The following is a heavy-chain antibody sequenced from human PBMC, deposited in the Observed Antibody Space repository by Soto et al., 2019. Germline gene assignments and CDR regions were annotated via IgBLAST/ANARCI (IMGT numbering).Heavy chain of an antibody. Sequence: QVQLQESGPGLVKPSQTLSLTCTVSGGSISSGDYYWSWIRQPPGKGLEWIGYIYYSGSAYYNPSIKSRFTRSVDTSKNQFSLRLSSVTAADTAVYFCARGPYDILTGCNYFDYWGQGTRVTVSS. V-gene: IGHV4-30-4*01. D-gene: IGHD3-9*01. CDR2: IYYSGSA. J-gene: IGHJ4*02. CDR3: ARGPYDILTGCNYFDY. CDR1: GGSISSGDYY.